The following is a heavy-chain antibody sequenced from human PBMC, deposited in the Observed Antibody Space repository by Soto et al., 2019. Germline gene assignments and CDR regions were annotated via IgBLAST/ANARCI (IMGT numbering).Heavy chain of an antibody. CDR2: ISSSSSTI. V-gene: IGHV3-48*01. CDR3: AREYDVNIVATPFDY. Sequence: GVSLRLSCAASGFTFSSYSMNWVRQAPGKGLEWVSYISSSSSTIYYADSVKGRFTISRDNAKNSLYLQMNSLRAEDTAVYYCAREYDVNIVATPFDYWGQGTLVTVSS. D-gene: IGHD5-12*01. J-gene: IGHJ4*02. CDR1: GFTFSSYS.